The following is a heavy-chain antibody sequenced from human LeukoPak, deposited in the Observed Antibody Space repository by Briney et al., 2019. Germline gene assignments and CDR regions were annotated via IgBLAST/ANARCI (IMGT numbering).Heavy chain of an antibody. D-gene: IGHD2-8*01. J-gene: IGHJ4*02. CDR1: GYTFTSYD. Sequence: GASVKVSCKASGYTFTSYDINWVRQATGQGLEWMGWMNPNSGNTGYAQKFQGRVTMTRNTSISTAYMELSSLRSDDTAVYYCARDKVVLMVYAYDYWGQGTLVTVSS. V-gene: IGHV1-8*01. CDR2: MNPNSGNT. CDR3: ARDKVVLMVYAYDY.